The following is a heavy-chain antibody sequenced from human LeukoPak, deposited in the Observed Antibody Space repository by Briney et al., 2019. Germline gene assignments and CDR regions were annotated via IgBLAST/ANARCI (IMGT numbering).Heavy chain of an antibody. D-gene: IGHD4-17*01. CDR1: GGSISNYY. V-gene: IGHV4-59*12. J-gene: IGHJ4*02. Sequence: PSETLSLTCTVSGGSISNYYWSWIRQPPGKGLEWIGFIYYSGSTSYNPSLKSRVTISVDKSKNHFFLKLSSVTAADTAVYYCARGPYGDYRPYYFDNWGQGTLVTVSS. CDR3: ARGPYGDYRPYYFDN. CDR2: IYYSGST.